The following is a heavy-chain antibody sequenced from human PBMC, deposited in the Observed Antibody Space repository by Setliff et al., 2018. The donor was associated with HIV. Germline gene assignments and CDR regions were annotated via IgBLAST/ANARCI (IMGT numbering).Heavy chain of an antibody. J-gene: IGHJ5*02. CDR3: ARYCSGGSCPGRFDP. D-gene: IGHD2-15*01. CDR1: GYTFTSYG. CDR2: ISAYNGNT. Sequence: ASVKVSCKASGYTFTSYGISWVRQAPGQGPEWMGWISAYNGNTNYAQKLQGRVTMTTDTSTSTAYMELRSLRSDDTAVYYCARYCSGGSCPGRFDPWGQGTLVTVSS. V-gene: IGHV1-18*01.